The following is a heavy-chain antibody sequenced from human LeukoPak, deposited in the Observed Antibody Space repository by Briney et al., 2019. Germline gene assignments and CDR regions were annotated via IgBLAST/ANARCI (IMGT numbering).Heavy chain of an antibody. CDR1: GFTFSDYY. CDR3: ARGLRRYCSSTSCYRGVWGYYYYGMDV. Sequence: SGGSLRLSCAASGFTFSDYYMSWIRQAPGKGLEWVSYISSSGSTIYYADSVKGRFTISRDNAKNSLYLQMNSLRAADTAVYYCARGLRRYCSSTSCYRGVWGYYYYGMDVWGQGTTVTVSS. D-gene: IGHD2-2*02. V-gene: IGHV3-11*04. CDR2: ISSSGSTI. J-gene: IGHJ6*02.